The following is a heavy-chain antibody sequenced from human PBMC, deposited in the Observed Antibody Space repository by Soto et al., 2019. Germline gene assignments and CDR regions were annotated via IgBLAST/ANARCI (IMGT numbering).Heavy chain of an antibody. Sequence: GASVKGSCKASGYTFTSYYMHWVRQAPGQGLEWMGIINPSGGSTSYAQKFQGRVTMTRDTSTSTVYMELSSLRSEDTAVYYCARDIIVVVPADYYYYGMDVWGQGTTVTVSS. CDR1: GYTFTSYY. J-gene: IGHJ6*02. D-gene: IGHD2-2*01. CDR3: ARDIIVVVPADYYYYGMDV. CDR2: INPSGGST. V-gene: IGHV1-46*01.